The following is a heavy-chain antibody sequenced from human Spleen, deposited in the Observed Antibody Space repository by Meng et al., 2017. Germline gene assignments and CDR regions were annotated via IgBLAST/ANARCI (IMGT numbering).Heavy chain of an antibody. Sequence: AGSLSLSCTVSDDSIGSRTYYWGWTRQSPGKGLEWIGTIYYSGSTYYNPSLKRRGTISVDTSKTQISLNLSSVTAADTAVDYCSRGGAGAGVWWYFDLWGRGSLVTVSS. D-gene: IGHD6-19*01. CDR3: SRGGAGAGVWWYFDL. J-gene: IGHJ2*01. CDR2: IYYSGST. CDR1: DDSIGSRTYY. V-gene: IGHV4-39*07.